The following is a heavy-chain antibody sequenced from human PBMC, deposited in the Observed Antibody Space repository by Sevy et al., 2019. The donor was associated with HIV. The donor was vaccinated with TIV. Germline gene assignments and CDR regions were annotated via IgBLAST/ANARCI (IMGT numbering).Heavy chain of an antibody. V-gene: IGHV3-23*01. Sequence: GGSLSLSCEASGFTSSSYAMSWVRQPPGRGLEWVSTLSDSGVSTYYADSVKGRFTISRENSKNILYLQMNSLRAEDTAVYYYARDRATSATGTLFDYWGQGTLVTVSS. J-gene: IGHJ4*02. CDR3: ARDRATSATGTLFDY. D-gene: IGHD3-9*01. CDR1: GFTSSSYA. CDR2: LSDSGVST.